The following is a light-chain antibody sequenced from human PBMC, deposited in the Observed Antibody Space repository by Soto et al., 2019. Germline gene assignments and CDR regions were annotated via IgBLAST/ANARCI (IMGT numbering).Light chain of an antibody. J-gene: IGLJ3*02. V-gene: IGLV1-44*01. Sequence: QPVLTQPPSASGTPGQRVTISCSGSSSNIGSNTVNWYQQLPGTAPKLLIYSNNQRPSGVPDRFSGSKSGTSASLAISGLQSEDGADYYCAAWDDSLNGPWVFGGGTKLTVL. CDR2: SNN. CDR3: AAWDDSLNGPWV. CDR1: SSNIGSNT.